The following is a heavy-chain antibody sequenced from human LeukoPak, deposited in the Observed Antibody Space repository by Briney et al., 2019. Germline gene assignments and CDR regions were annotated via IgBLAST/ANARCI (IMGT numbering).Heavy chain of an antibody. Sequence: SESLSLTCAVSGGSISRGGYSWSWIRQPPGKGLEGIGYIYHSGSTYYNPSLKSRVTISVDRSKNQFSLKLSSVTAADTAVYYCASERGLYYDSSGYFAYWGQGTLVTVSS. J-gene: IGHJ4*02. CDR1: GGSISRGGYS. D-gene: IGHD3-22*01. CDR2: IYHSGST. V-gene: IGHV4-30-2*01. CDR3: ASERGLYYDSSGYFAY.